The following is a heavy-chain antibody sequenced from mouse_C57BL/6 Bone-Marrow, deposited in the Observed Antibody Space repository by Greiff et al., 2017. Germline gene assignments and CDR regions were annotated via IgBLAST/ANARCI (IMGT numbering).Heavy chain of an antibody. J-gene: IGHJ1*03. V-gene: IGHV1-85*01. CDR1: GYTFTSYD. Sequence: QVQLQQSGPELVKPGASVQLSCKASGYTFTSYDINWVKQRPGQGLEWIGWIYPRDGSTKYKEKFKGKATLTVDTSSSTAYMQLHSLTSEDSAVYFCARVEFDGSSGDWYFDVWGTGTTVTVSS. CDR3: ARVEFDGSSGDWYFDV. CDR2: IYPRDGST. D-gene: IGHD1-1*01.